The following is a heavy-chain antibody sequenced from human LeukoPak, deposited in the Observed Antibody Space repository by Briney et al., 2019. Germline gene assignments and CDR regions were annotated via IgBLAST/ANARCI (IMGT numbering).Heavy chain of an antibody. CDR1: GFTFDDYA. J-gene: IGHJ4*02. Sequence: GGSLRLSCAASGFTFDDYAMHWVRQAPGKGLEWVSGISWNSGSIGCADSVKGRFTISRDNAKNSLYLQMNSLRAEDTALYYCAKGRDVLATIRTPFDYWGQGTLVTVSS. CDR3: AKGRDVLATIRTPFDY. CDR2: ISWNSGSI. V-gene: IGHV3-9*01. D-gene: IGHD5-24*01.